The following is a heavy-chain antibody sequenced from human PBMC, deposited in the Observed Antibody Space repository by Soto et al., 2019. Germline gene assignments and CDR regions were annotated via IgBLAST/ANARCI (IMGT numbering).Heavy chain of an antibody. Sequence: PGASRTLSCKGSGYSFTSYWISWVRHMPGKGLEWIGRIDPSDSYTNYSPSFQGHVTISADKSISTAYLQWSSLKASDTAMYYCARLGPPWYYDFWSGYSTPRYYYGMDVWGQGTTVTVSS. D-gene: IGHD3-3*01. CDR3: ARLGPPWYYDFWSGYSTPRYYYGMDV. CDR1: GYSFTSYW. V-gene: IGHV5-10-1*01. J-gene: IGHJ6*02. CDR2: IDPSDSYT.